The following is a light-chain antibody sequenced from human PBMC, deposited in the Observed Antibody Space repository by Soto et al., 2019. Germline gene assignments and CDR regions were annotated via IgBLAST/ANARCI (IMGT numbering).Light chain of an antibody. CDR1: QSINSD. CDR3: HQYNNWPFT. Sequence: EIVMTQSPATLSVSPGERATLSCRASQSINSDLAWYQQKPGQAPRLLIYGASTGATGMPARFSGSGSGTEFTLTISSLQSEDFAVYYCHQYNNWPFTFGPGTKVDIK. CDR2: GAS. J-gene: IGKJ3*01. V-gene: IGKV3-15*01.